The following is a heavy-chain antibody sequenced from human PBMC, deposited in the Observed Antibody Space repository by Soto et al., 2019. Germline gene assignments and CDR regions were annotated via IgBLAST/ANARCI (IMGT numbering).Heavy chain of an antibody. D-gene: IGHD3-22*01. V-gene: IGHV3-30*18. CDR1: GFTFSSYG. CDR3: AKDRVYCYDSSGPFDY. J-gene: IGHJ4*02. CDR2: ISYDGSNK. Sequence: GGSLRLSCAASGFTFSSYGMHWVRQAPGKGLEWVAVISYDGSNKYYADSVKGRFTISRDNSKNTLYLQMNSLRAEDTAVYYCAKDRVYCYDSSGPFDYWGQGTLVTVSS.